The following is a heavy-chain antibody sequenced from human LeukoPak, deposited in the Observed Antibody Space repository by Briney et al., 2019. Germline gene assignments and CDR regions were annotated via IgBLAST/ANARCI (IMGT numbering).Heavy chain of an antibody. V-gene: IGHV3-23*01. Sequence: GGSLRLSCAASGFTFSSYAMSCVRQAPGEGLESVSAISGSVGSTYYADSVKGRFTISRDNSKNTLYLQMNSLRAEDTAVYYCAKPSYYYDSSGRRKRDYYYYYMDVWGKGTTVTVSS. J-gene: IGHJ6*03. D-gene: IGHD3-22*01. CDR2: ISGSVGST. CDR1: GFTFSSYA. CDR3: AKPSYYYDSSGRRKRDYYYYYMDV.